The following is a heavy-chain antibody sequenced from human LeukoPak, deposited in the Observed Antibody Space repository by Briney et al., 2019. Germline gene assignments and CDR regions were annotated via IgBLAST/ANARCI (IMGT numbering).Heavy chain of an antibody. CDR2: ISYDGSNK. D-gene: IGHD5-18*01. J-gene: IGHJ4*02. Sequence: GGSLRLSCAASGFTFSSYGMHWVRQAPGKGLEWVAVISYDGSNKYYADSVKGRFTISRDNSKNTLYLQMNSLRAEDTAVYYCAKTAMARDYFDYWGQGTLVTVSS. CDR1: GFTFSSYG. V-gene: IGHV3-30*18. CDR3: AKTAMARDYFDY.